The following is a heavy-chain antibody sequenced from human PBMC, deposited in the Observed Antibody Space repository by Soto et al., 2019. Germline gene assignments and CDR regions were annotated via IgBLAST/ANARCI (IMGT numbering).Heavy chain of an antibody. D-gene: IGHD5-18*01. CDR3: ARLIRRGYSYEFGY. CDR1: GYTFTSYD. CDR2: MNPNSGNT. V-gene: IGHV1-8*01. Sequence: QVQLVQSGAEVKKPGASVKVSCKASGYTFTSYDINWVRQATGQGLEWMGWMNPNSGNTGYAQKFQGRVTXXRXNXXSTAYMELSSLRSEDTAVYYCARLIRRGYSYEFGYWGQGTLVTVSS. J-gene: IGHJ4*02.